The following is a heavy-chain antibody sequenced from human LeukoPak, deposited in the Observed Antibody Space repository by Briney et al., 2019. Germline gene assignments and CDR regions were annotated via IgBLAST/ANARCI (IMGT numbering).Heavy chain of an antibody. CDR2: IWYDGSNK. V-gene: IGHV3-33*01. D-gene: IGHD3-22*01. CDR1: GFTFSSYG. Sequence: GGSLRLSCAASGFTFSSYGMHWVRQAPGKGLEWVAVIWYDGSNKYYADSVKGRFTISRDNSKNTLYLQMNSLRAEDTAVYYCARDRIVVVNDAFDIWGQGTMVTVSS. J-gene: IGHJ3*02. CDR3: ARDRIVVVNDAFDI.